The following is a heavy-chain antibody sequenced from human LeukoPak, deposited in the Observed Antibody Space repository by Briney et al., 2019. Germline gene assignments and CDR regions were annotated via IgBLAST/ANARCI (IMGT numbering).Heavy chain of an antibody. Sequence: GGSLRLSCSASGFIFSSFGWHWVRQAPGKGLEYVSAISSNGGRTYYADSVKGRFTISRDNSKNTLYIQMSSLRAEDTAVYYCVKDRVHDSSSYYGYGYWGQGTLVTVSS. CDR3: VKDRVHDSSSYYGYGY. CDR2: ISSNGGRT. D-gene: IGHD3-22*01. J-gene: IGHJ4*02. V-gene: IGHV3-64*05. CDR1: GFIFSSFG.